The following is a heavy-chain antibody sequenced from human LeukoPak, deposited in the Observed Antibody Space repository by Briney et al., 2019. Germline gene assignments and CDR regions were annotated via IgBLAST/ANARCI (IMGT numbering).Heavy chain of an antibody. V-gene: IGHV4-34*01. J-gene: IGHJ5*02. Sequence: PSETLSLTCAVYGWSFSGYYWNWIRQPPGKGLEWIGEINARGDTNYNPSLKSRVTISVDTCKKQFSLRVTSMTAADTALYYRPGGQEPAAGGYNWFDPWGQGTLVSVSS. CDR3: PGGQEPAAGGYNWFDP. D-gene: IGHD2-2*01. CDR1: GWSFSGYY. CDR2: INARGDT.